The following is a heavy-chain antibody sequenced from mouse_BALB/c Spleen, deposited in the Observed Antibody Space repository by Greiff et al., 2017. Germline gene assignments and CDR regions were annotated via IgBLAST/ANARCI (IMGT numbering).Heavy chain of an antibody. Sequence: QVQLKQPGAELVRPGASVKLSCKPSGYTFTSYWINWVKQRPGQGLEWIGNIYPSDSYTNYNQKFKDKATLTVDKSSSTAYMQLSSPTSEDSAVYYCTRLGGYYGYAMDYWGQGTSVTVSS. D-gene: IGHD2-3*01. CDR1: GYTFTSYW. V-gene: IGHV1-69*02. J-gene: IGHJ4*01. CDR3: TRLGGYYGYAMDY. CDR2: IYPSDSYT.